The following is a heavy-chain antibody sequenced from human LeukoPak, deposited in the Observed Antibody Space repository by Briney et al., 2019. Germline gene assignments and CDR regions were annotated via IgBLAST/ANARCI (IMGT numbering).Heavy chain of an antibody. Sequence: SETLSLTCTVSGGSISSYYWSWIRQPAGKGLEWIGRIYTSGSTNYNPSLKSRVTMSVDTSKNQFSLKLSSVPAADTAVYYCARENSGYYDFWSGYSQNWFDPWGQGTLVTVSS. CDR1: GGSISSYY. J-gene: IGHJ5*02. CDR2: IYTSGST. V-gene: IGHV4-4*07. CDR3: ARENSGYYDFWSGYSQNWFDP. D-gene: IGHD3-3*01.